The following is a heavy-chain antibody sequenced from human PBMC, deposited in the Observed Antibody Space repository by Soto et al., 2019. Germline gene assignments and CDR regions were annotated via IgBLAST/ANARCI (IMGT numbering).Heavy chain of an antibody. V-gene: IGHV1-18*01. CDR1: GYTFTSYG. CDR3: ARSRGGSMDDYGEREPAFDI. CDR2: ISAYNGNT. J-gene: IGHJ3*02. D-gene: IGHD4-17*01. Sequence: QVQLVQSGAEVKKPGASVKVSCKASGYTFTSYGISWVRQAPGQGLEWMGWISAYNGNTNYAQKLQGRVTMTTDTSXXTXYXXLRSLRSDDTAVYYCARSRGGSMDDYGEREPAFDIWGQGTMVTVSS.